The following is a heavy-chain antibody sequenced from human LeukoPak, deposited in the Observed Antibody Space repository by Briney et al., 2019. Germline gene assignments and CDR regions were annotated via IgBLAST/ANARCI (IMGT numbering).Heavy chain of an antibody. V-gene: IGHV4-30-4*08. CDR2: IYYSGST. D-gene: IGHD2-2*01. CDR3: ARERDQGVGHYYFDY. CDR1: GGSISSGDYY. J-gene: IGHJ4*02. Sequence: PSQTLSLTCTVSGGSISSGDYYWSWIRQPPGKGLEWIGYIYYSGSTYYNPSLKSRVTISVDTSKNQFSLKLSSVTAADTAVYYCARERDQGVGHYYFDYWGQGTLVTVSS.